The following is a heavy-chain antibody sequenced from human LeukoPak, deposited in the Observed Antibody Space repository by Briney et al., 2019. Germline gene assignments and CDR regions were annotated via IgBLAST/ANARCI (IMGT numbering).Heavy chain of an antibody. D-gene: IGHD3-22*01. J-gene: IGHJ4*02. CDR2: ITSSGAAT. CDR1: GFTFSRHA. CDR3: AKDRPNYYGSNGHYYKLNGDC. V-gene: IGHV3-23*01. Sequence: PGGSLRLSCAASGFTFSRHAMSWVRQAPGKGLEWVSSITSSGAATYYADSVKGRFTISRDNSDNTLYLQMNSLRAEDTAVYYCAKDRPNYYGSNGHYYKLNGDCWGQGTLVTVSS.